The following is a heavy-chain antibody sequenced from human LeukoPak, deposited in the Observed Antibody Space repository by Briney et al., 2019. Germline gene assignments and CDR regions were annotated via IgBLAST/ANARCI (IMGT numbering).Heavy chain of an antibody. CDR3: TRKTPGRTPFDY. D-gene: IGHD2-15*01. CDR1: GFTSSSYA. V-gene: IGHV3-23*01. J-gene: IGHJ4*02. Sequence: PGGSLRLSCAASGFTSSSYAMSWVRQAPGKGLEWVSAISGSGGSTYYADSVRGRFTISRDNSKNTLYLQMDSLRAEDTAIYYCTRKTPGRTPFDYWGQGTLVTVSS. CDR2: ISGSGGST.